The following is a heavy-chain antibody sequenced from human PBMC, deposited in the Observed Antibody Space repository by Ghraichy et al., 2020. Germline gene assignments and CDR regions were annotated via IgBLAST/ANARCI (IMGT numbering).Heavy chain of an antibody. Sequence: GGSLRLSCAASGFTFGSYGMSWVRQAPGKGLEWVSAISGSGGATFYADSVRGRFTVSRDNSKNTLYLQMNSLRAEDTAVYYCATHNGMIVLYYWGQGTLVTVSS. CDR2: ISGSGGAT. CDR1: GFTFGSYG. CDR3: ATHNGMIVLYY. D-gene: IGHD3-22*01. V-gene: IGHV3-23*01. J-gene: IGHJ4*02.